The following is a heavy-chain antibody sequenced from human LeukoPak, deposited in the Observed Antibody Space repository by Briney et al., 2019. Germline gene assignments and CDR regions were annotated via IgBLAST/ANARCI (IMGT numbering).Heavy chain of an antibody. D-gene: IGHD3-3*01. Sequence: PGGSLRLSCAASGFTFSSYSMNWVRQAPGKGLEWVSSISSSSSYIYYADSVKGRFTISRDNAKNSLYLQMNSLRAEDTAVYYCARDLSPVRSVWFDPWGQGTLVTVSS. CDR1: GFTFSSYS. CDR2: ISSSSSYI. J-gene: IGHJ5*02. V-gene: IGHV3-21*01. CDR3: ARDLSPVRSVWFDP.